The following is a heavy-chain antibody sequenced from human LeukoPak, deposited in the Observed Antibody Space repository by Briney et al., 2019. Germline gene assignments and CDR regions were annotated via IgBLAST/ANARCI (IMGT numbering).Heavy chain of an antibody. CDR1: GYTFTSYY. CDR2: INPSGGST. V-gene: IGHV1-46*01. J-gene: IGHJ6*02. Sequence: GASVKVSCKASGYTFTSYYMHWVRQAPGQGLEWMGIINPSGGSTSYAQKFQGRVTITADESTSTAYMELSSLRSEDTAVYYCARETSAGRHILRNYYGVDVWGQGTTVSVSS. CDR3: ARETSAGRHILRNYYGVDV. D-gene: IGHD6-13*01.